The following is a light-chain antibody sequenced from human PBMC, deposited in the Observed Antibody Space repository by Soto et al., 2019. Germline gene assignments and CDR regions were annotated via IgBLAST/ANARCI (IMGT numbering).Light chain of an antibody. V-gene: IGLV4-69*01. CDR2: INSDGRH. CDR3: QTWDIGIHV. CDR1: SGHSNYA. J-gene: IGLJ1*01. Sequence: QSVLTQSPSASASLGASVKLTCTLSSGHSNYAVAWLQQQPEKGPRYLMKINSDGRHSKGDGIPDRFSGSSSGADRYLTISSLQSEDEADDYCQTWDIGIHVFGTGTKVTVL.